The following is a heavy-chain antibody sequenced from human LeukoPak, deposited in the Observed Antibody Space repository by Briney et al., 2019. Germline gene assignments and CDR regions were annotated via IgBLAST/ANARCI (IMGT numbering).Heavy chain of an antibody. CDR3: ARRRYYDSTGYFE. CDR2: IYHSGRT. CDR1: GDYISSSSYY. J-gene: IGHJ1*01. D-gene: IGHD3-22*01. V-gene: IGHV4-39*01. Sequence: SETLSLTCAVSGDYISSSSYYWGWIRQSPGTGLEWIGDIYHSGRTYYNPSLKSRVAISIDTSKNQFSLRLRSMTAADTAVFYCARRRYYDSTGYFEWGRGTLVTVSS.